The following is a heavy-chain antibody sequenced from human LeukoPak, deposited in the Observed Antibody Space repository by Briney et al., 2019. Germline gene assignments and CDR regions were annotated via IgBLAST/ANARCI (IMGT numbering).Heavy chain of an antibody. CDR2: ISSSGSTI. CDR3: ARDKAYGGNSVWFDP. Sequence: PGRSLRLSCAASGFTFSDYYMSWIRQAPGKGLEWVSYISSSGSTIYYADSVKGRFTISRDNAKNSLYLQMNSLRAEDTAVYYCARDKAYGGNSVWFDPWGQGTLVTVSS. D-gene: IGHD4-23*01. CDR1: GFTFSDYY. J-gene: IGHJ5*02. V-gene: IGHV3-11*04.